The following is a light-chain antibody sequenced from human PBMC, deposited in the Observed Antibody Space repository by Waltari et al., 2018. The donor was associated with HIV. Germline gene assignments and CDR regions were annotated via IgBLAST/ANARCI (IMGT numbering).Light chain of an antibody. Sequence: DIVMTQSPDSLPVSLGERATINCKSGQTLLNRSNNKNYLAWYQQKPGQPPKLLFYWASTRESGVPDRFSGSGSGTDFTLTIRSLQAEDVAVYYCQQYDTTPWTFGQGTKVEIK. CDR1: QTLLNRSNNKNY. J-gene: IGKJ1*01. CDR2: WAS. CDR3: QQYDTTPWT. V-gene: IGKV4-1*01.